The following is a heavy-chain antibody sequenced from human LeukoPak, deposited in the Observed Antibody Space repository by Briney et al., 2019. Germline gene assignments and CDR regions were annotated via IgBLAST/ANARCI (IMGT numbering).Heavy chain of an antibody. CDR1: GFTFSTYA. CDR3: AKDRSQEAIYKGALDV. V-gene: IGHV3-23*01. J-gene: IGHJ6*02. D-gene: IGHD5-24*01. CDR2: ISNSGDNT. Sequence: GGSLRLSCAASGFTFSTYAMSWVRQVPGKGLEWVSGISNSGDNTYYADSVKGRFSISRDNSKNTVDLQMNTLRTEDTAIYYCAKDRSQEAIYKGALDVWGQGTTVTVSS.